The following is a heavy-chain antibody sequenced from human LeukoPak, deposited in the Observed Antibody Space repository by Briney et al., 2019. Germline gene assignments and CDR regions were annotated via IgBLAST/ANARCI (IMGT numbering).Heavy chain of an antibody. CDR1: GYTFTDNY. V-gene: IGHV1-46*01. J-gene: IGHJ3*02. CDR2: INPSGGST. D-gene: IGHD1-7*01. Sequence: ASVKVSCKASGYTFTDNYMHWVRQAPGQGLEWMGIINPSGGSTSYAPRFQGRITVTRDTSTTTVFMELNSLTSEDTAVYYCARVPITGTKRDAFDIWGQGTMVTVSS. CDR3: ARVPITGTKRDAFDI.